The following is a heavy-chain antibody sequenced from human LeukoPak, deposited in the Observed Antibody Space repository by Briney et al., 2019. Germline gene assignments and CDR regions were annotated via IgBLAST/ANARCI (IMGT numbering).Heavy chain of an antibody. CDR2: ISSSGSTI. CDR3: ARYSNSSALDY. V-gene: IGHV3-11*01. J-gene: IGHJ4*02. Sequence: GGSLRLSCAASGFTFSDYYKSWIRQAPGKGLEWVSYISSSGSTIYYADSVKGRFTISRDNAKNSLYLQMNSLRAEDTAVYYCARYSNSSALDYWDQGTLVTVSS. D-gene: IGHD6-19*01. CDR1: GFTFSDYY.